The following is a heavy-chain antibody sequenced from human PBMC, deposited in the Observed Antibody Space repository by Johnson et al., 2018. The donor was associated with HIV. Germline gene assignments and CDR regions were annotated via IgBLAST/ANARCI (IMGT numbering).Heavy chain of an antibody. J-gene: IGHJ3*02. CDR2: IKSKTDGGTT. D-gene: IGHD3-10*01. CDR1: GFTFSGSA. Sequence: VQLVESGGGLIQPGGSLKLSCAASGFTFSGSAMHWVRQASGKGLEWVGRIKSKTDGGTTDYAAPVKGRFTISRDDSKNTLYLQMNSLKTEDTAVYYCTTEDGSGTGYPVLVMDIRGQGTMVTVSS. CDR3: TTEDGSGTGYPVLVMDI. V-gene: IGHV3-15*01.